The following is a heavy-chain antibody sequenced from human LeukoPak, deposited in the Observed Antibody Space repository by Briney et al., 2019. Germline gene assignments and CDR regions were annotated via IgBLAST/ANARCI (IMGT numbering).Heavy chain of an antibody. Sequence: SETLTLTCTVSGGSISSHYWSWLRQPPGKGREWVGYIYSSGSTNYSPSLKSRVTISVDTSKNQFSLKLTSVTAADTAVYYCARLNDFWRAYERSYYFAYWGQGTLVTVSS. CDR2: IYSSGST. V-gene: IGHV4-59*11. CDR1: GGSISSHY. CDR3: ARLNDFWRAYERSYYFAY. D-gene: IGHD3-3*01. J-gene: IGHJ4*02.